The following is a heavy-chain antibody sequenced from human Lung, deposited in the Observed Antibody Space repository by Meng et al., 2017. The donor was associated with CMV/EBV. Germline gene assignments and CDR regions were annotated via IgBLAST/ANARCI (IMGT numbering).Heavy chain of an antibody. V-gene: IGHV3-20*04. J-gene: IGHJ3*02. CDR2: IRWNGETT. CDR3: ARAVGPTIVDALDI. D-gene: IGHD1-26*01. CDR1: GFTFDDYG. Sequence: GESXKISXAASGFTFDDYGMNWVRQAPGKGLEWVSGIRWNGETTAYTDSVRGRFTISRDNAKKSLHLQMNSLRAEETALYYCARAVGPTIVDALDIWGQGTLVTVSS.